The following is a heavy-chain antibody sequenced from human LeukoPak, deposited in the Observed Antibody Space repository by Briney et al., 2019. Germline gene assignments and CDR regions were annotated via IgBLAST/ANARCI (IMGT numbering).Heavy chain of an antibody. CDR1: GFAFTTYW. V-gene: IGHV3-7*01. CDR3: ARGRYCSSTTCSFFDY. D-gene: IGHD2-2*01. Sequence: PGGSLRLSCAASGFAFTTYWMNWVRQAPGKGLEWVANIKHDGSEKYYVDSAKGRFTISRDNAKNSLYLQMNSLRADDTAVYYCARGRYCSSTTCSFFDYWGQGTLVTVSS. CDR2: IKHDGSEK. J-gene: IGHJ4*02.